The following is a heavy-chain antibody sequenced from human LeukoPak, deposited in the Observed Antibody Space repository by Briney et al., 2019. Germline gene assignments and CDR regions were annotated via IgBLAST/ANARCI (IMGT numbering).Heavy chain of an antibody. J-gene: IGHJ6*03. V-gene: IGHV1-69*05. CDR3: ARGRGGSSSGSDYYYYMDV. CDR1: GGTFSSYA. CDR2: IIPILGTA. Sequence: ASVKVSCKASGGTFSSYAISWVRQAPGQGLEWMGGIIPILGTANYAQKFQGRVTITTDESTSTAYMELSSLRSEDTAVYYCARGRGGSSSGSDYYYYMDVWGKGTTVTVSS. D-gene: IGHD6-6*01.